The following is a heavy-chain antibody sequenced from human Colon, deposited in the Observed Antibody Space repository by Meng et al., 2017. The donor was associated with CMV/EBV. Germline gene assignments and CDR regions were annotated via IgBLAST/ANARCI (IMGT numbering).Heavy chain of an antibody. CDR1: DVSIKTTSYY. V-gene: IGHV4-39*07. J-gene: IGHJ5*02. Sequence: LQLQESGPGLVKPSETLSLPCTVSDVSIKTTSYYWGWIRQPPGKGLEWIGSVYYNDSTYYNPSLKSRVTISIDTSNNQFSLKLTSVTAADTAVYFCARDWFVGATYNWFDPWGQGTLVTVSS. CDR2: VYYNDST. D-gene: IGHD1-26*01. CDR3: ARDWFVGATYNWFDP.